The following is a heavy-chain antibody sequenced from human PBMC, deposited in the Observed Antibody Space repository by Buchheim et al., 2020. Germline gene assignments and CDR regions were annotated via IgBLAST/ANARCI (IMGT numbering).Heavy chain of an antibody. D-gene: IGHD3-10*01. CDR1: GGSISNSDSYY. J-gene: IGHJ6*03. CDR2: IYYGGST. Sequence: QQQLQESGPGLVKPSETLSLTCTVSGGSISNSDSYYWGWIRQPPGKGLEWIGSIYYGGSTYYNPSLKSRVTISVDTFKNQVSLKLSSVTAADTAVYYCARQITMVRGLTVNDYYYMDVWGKGTT. V-gene: IGHV4-39*01. CDR3: ARQITMVRGLTVNDYYYMDV.